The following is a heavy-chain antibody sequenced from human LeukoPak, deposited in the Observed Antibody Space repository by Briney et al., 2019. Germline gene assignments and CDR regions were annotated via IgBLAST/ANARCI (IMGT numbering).Heavy chain of an antibody. J-gene: IGHJ4*02. CDR3: ARCSAGAPGITMVRCVKHYYFDY. CDR1: GFTFSSYD. D-gene: IGHD3-10*01. V-gene: IGHV3-13*01. Sequence: GGSLRLSCAASGFTFSSYDMNWVRQAPGKGLEWVSATGTAGNTYYPGSVKGRFTISRDNAKNSLYLQMNSLRAGDTAVYYCARCSAGAPGITMVRCVKHYYFDYWGQGTLVTVSS. CDR2: TGTAGNT.